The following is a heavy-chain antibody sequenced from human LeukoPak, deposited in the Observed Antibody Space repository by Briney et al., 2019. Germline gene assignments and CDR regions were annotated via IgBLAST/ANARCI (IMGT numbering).Heavy chain of an antibody. CDR1: RFTFSNAW. CDR2: IKSKTDGATT. V-gene: IGHV3-15*01. J-gene: IGHJ4*02. CDR3: TTGGTVTFDY. Sequence: GGSLRLSCAASRFTFSNAWMSWVRQAPGKGLEWVGRIKSKTDGATTDYAAPVKGRFTISRDDSKNTLYLQMNSLKTEDTAVYYCTTGGTVTFDYWGQGTLVTVSS. D-gene: IGHD4-17*01.